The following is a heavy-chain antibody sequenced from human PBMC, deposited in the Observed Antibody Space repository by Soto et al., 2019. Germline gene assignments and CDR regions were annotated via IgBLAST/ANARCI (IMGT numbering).Heavy chain of an antibody. CDR3: ARAFGDIVVVPAAIRAAYYYDGMDV. CDR2: IIPIFGTA. D-gene: IGHD2-2*02. J-gene: IGHJ6*02. Sequence: QVQLVQSGAEVKKPGSSVKVSCKASGGTFSSYAISWVRQAPGQGLEWMGGIIPIFGTANYAQKFQGRVTITADESRSTAYMELSSLRSEDTAVYYCARAFGDIVVVPAAIRAAYYYDGMDVWGQGTTVTVSS. CDR1: GGTFSSYA. V-gene: IGHV1-69*01.